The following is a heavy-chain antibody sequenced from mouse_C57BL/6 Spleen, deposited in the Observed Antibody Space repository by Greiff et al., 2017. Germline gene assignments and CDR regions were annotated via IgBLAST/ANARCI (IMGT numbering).Heavy chain of an antibody. CDR2: ISSGGSYT. Sequence: EVQLQESGGDLVKPGGSLKLSCAASGFTFSSYGMSWVRQTPDKRLEWVATISSGGSYTYYPDSVKGRFTISRATAKNTLYLQMSSLKSEDTAMYYCARESPYDGSSLYYAMDYWGQGTSVTVSS. CDR1: GFTFSSYG. D-gene: IGHD1-1*01. V-gene: IGHV5-6*01. J-gene: IGHJ4*01. CDR3: ARESPYDGSSLYYAMDY.